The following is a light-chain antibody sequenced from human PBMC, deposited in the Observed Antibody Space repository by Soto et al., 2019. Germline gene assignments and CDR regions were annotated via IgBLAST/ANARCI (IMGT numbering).Light chain of an antibody. V-gene: IGKV1-5*01. CDR3: QQYNTYSPERT. CDR1: QSIGRW. Sequence: DIQMYQSPSTLSAFVGDRVTITCRASQSIGRWLAWYQQKPGKAPKLLIYDASSLESGVPSRFSGSGSGTEFTLTISSLQPDDFATYYCQQYNTYSPERTFGQGTKVDNK. CDR2: DAS. J-gene: IGKJ1*01.